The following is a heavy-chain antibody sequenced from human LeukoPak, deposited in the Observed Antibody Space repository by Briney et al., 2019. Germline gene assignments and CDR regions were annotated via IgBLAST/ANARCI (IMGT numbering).Heavy chain of an antibody. CDR1: GGSFSGYY. V-gene: IGHV4-34*01. CDR3: ARGPHDYVWGSYRSNWFDP. D-gene: IGHD3-16*02. CDR2: INHSGST. J-gene: IGHJ5*02. Sequence: RPSETLSLTCAVYGGSFSGYYWSWIRQPPGKGLEWIGEINHSGSTNYNPSLKSRVTISVDTSKNQSSLKLSSVTAADTAVYYCARGPHDYVWGSYRSNWFDPWGQGTLVTVSS.